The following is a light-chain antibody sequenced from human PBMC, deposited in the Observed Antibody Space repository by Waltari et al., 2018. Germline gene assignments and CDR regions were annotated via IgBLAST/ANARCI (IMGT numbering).Light chain of an antibody. CDR2: GAS. V-gene: IGKV3-20*01. CDR1: QSVSRA. J-gene: IGKJ1*01. CDR3: QHYVRLPAT. Sequence: EIVLTQSPGSLSSSPGERVTLSCRASQSVSRALAWYQQKPGQPPRLLIFGASNRATGILDRFSGSGSGTDFSLTISRLEPEDFAVYYCQHYVRLPATFGQGTKVEIK.